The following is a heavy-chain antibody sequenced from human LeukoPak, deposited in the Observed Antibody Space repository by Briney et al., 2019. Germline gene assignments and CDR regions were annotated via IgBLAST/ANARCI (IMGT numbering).Heavy chain of an antibody. CDR2: IKQDGSEK. CDR1: GFTFSSDW. Sequence: GGSLRLSCAASGFTFSSDWMSWVRQAPGKGLEWVANIKQDGSEKYYVDSVKGRFTISRDNAKNSLYLQMNSLRAEDTAVYYCARVAGRDGYNSHWGQGTLVTVSS. V-gene: IGHV3-7*01. CDR3: ARVAGRDGYNSH. J-gene: IGHJ4*02. D-gene: IGHD5-24*01.